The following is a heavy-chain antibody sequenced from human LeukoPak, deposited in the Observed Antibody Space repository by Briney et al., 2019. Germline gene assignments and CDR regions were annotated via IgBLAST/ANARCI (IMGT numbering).Heavy chain of an antibody. CDR2: IYYSGNT. J-gene: IGHJ5*02. CDR1: GGSISSSSYY. D-gene: IGHD3-10*01. Sequence: SETLSLTCTVSGGSISSSSYYWGWIRQPPGKGLEWIGSIYYSGNTDYNPSLKSRVTISVDTSKDQFSLKLSSVTAADTAVYYCARPGSDGSGSQSWFDPWGQGTLVTVSS. CDR3: ARPGSDGSGSQSWFDP. V-gene: IGHV4-39*01.